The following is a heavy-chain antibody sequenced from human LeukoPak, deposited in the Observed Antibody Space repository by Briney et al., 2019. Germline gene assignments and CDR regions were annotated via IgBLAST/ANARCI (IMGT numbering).Heavy chain of an antibody. Sequence: SETLSLTCTVSGGSISSYYWSWIRQPPGKGLEWIGYIYYSGSTNYNPSLKSRVTISVDTSKNQFSLKLSSVTAADTAVYYCARWRPHDAFDIWGQGTMDTVSS. CDR1: GGSISSYY. V-gene: IGHV4-59*08. CDR3: ARWRPHDAFDI. D-gene: IGHD3-3*01. J-gene: IGHJ3*02. CDR2: IYYSGST.